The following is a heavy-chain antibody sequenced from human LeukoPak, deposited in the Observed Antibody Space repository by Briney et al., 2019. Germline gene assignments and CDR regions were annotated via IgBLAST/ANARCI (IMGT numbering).Heavy chain of an antibody. Sequence: SETLSLTCTVSGGSISSYNWSWIWRPPGKGLEWIGYIYYSGSTNYNPSLKSRVTISVDTSKNQFSLKLSSVTAADTAVYYCARARTSNAYYYGSGSYFDYWGQGTLVTVSS. D-gene: IGHD3-10*01. J-gene: IGHJ4*02. CDR2: IYYSGST. CDR1: GGSISSYN. CDR3: ARARTSNAYYYGSGSYFDY. V-gene: IGHV4-59*01.